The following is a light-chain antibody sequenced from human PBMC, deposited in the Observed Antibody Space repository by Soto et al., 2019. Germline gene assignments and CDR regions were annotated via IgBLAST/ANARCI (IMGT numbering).Light chain of an antibody. J-gene: IGKJ1*01. V-gene: IGKV3-15*01. CDR1: QSVSSN. CDR2: GAS. Sequence: EIVMTQSPATLSVSPGERATLSCRASQSVSSNLAWYQQQPGQAPRLLLYGASTRATGIPARFSGSGSGTDFTLTISSVQSEDFAVYYCQQYNNWPRTFGQGTKVEIK. CDR3: QQYNNWPRT.